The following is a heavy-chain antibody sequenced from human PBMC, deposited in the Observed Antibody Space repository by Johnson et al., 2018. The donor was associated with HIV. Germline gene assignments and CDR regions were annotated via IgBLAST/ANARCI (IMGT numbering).Heavy chain of an antibody. D-gene: IGHD2-8*01. CDR3: ARDEFYRMYALTALDI. CDR1: GFTFSSYW. V-gene: IGHV3-7*05. J-gene: IGHJ3*02. CDR2: IKQDGSEK. Sequence: DVQVVESGGDLVQPGGSLRLSCAVSGFTFSSYWMTWVRQAPGKGLEWVANIKQDGSEKNYVDSVKGRFTISRDNAKKTLYLQMNSLRAEDTAMYCCARDEFYRMYALTALDIWGQGTMVTVAS.